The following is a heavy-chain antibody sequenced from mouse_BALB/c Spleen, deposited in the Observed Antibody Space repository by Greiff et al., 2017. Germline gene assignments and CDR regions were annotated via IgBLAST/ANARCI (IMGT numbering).Heavy chain of an antibody. CDR2: ISSGGSYT. V-gene: IGHV5-6*01. J-gene: IGHJ4*01. CDR3: ARQGDYDPYYAMDY. D-gene: IGHD2-4*01. Sequence: EVQLVESGGDLVKPGGSLKLSCAASGFTFSSYGMSWVRQTPDKRLEWVATISSGGSYTYYPDSVKGRFTISRDNAKNTLYLQMSSLKSEDTAMYYCARQGDYDPYYAMDYWGQGTSVTVSS. CDR1: GFTFSSYG.